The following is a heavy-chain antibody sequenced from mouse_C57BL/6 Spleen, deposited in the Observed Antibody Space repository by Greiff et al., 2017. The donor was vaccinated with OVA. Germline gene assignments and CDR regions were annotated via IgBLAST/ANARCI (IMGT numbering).Heavy chain of an antibody. D-gene: IGHD4-1*01. CDR3: ARNWDVRYFDY. J-gene: IGHJ2*01. CDR2: INPSTGGT. CDR1: GYSFTGYY. Sequence: LKESGPELVKPGASVKISCKASGYSFTGYYMNWVKQSPEKSLEWIGEINPSTGGTTYNQKFKAKATLTVDKSSSTAYMQLKSLTSEDSAVYYCARNWDVRYFDYWGQGTTLTVSS. V-gene: IGHV1-42*01.